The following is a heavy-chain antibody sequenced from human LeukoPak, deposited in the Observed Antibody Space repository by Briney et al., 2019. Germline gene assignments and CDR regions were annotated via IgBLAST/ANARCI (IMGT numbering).Heavy chain of an antibody. CDR3: AKGGPYYYDSSGYYWDAFDI. CDR1: GFPFSSYV. J-gene: IGHJ3*02. V-gene: IGHV3-23*01. D-gene: IGHD3-22*01. CDR2: ISGSGGST. Sequence: GSLRLSCAASGFPFSSYVMSWVPPAPGKGLEWVSAISGSGGSTYYADSVKGRFTISRHNSKHTLSLQMNSRRAEDTDVYYCAKGGPYYYDSSGYYWDAFDIWGQGTMVTVSS.